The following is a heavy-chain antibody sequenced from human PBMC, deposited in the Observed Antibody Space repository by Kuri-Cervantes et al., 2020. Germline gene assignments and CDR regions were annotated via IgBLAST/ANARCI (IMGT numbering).Heavy chain of an antibody. J-gene: IGHJ4*02. CDR2: ISAYNGDT. V-gene: IGHV1-18*01. Sequence: ASVKVSCKASGYTFTSYGISWVRQAPGQGLEWMGWISAYNGDTNYAQKLRGRVTMTTDASTSTAYMELRSLRSDDTAVYYCARDHRPGPENYDYVWGSYRPYYFDYWGQGTLVTVSS. CDR3: ARDHRPGPENYDYVWGSYRPYYFDY. D-gene: IGHD3-16*02. CDR1: GYTFTSYG.